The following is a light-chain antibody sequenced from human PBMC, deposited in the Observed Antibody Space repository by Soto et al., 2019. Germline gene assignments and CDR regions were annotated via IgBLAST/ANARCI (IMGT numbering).Light chain of an antibody. CDR3: QHYSSYMWT. CDR2: KVS. V-gene: IGKV3-20*01. CDR1: QSVSSSY. Sequence: DIELTQSPATLSSSVGDRVTLTCRASQSVSSSYLAWYQQKPGQAPRLLIYKVSSMDSGVPDRFSGSGSGTEFTLTISRLEADDFATYYCQHYSSYMWTFGQGTKVDIK. J-gene: IGKJ1*01.